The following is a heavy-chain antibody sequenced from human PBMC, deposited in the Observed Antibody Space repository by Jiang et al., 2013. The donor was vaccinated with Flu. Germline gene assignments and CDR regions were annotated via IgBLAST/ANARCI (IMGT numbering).Heavy chain of an antibody. D-gene: IGHD3-9*01. V-gene: IGHV5-51*03. Sequence: GAEVKKPGESLKISCKGSGYSFTSYWIGWVRQMPGKGLEWMGIIYPGDSDTRYSPSFQGQVTISADKSISTAYLQWSSLKASDTAMYYCATSSSFGRLVLHSGDAFDIWGQGTMVTVSS. CDR2: IYPGDSDT. CDR3: ATSSSFGRLVLHSGDAFDI. J-gene: IGHJ3*02. CDR1: GYSFTSYW.